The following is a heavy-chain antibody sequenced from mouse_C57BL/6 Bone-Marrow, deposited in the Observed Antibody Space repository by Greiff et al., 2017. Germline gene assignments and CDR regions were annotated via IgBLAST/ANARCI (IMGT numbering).Heavy chain of an antibody. CDR3: AIYDY. CDR1: GFNIKDDS. Sequence: VHVKQSGAELVRPGASVKLSCTASGFNIKDDSMHWVKQRPEQGLEWIGWIDPENGYTEYASKFQGKATIAADTSSNPAYLQLSSLPSADTAVYYCAIYDYWGQGTTLTVSS. V-gene: IGHV14-4*01. J-gene: IGHJ2*01. CDR2: IDPENGYT.